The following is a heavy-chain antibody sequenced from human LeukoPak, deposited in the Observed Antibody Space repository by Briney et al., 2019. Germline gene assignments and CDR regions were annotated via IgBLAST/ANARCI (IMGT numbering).Heavy chain of an antibody. CDR2: IYYSGST. Sequence: SETLSLTCTVSGGSINSTNYYWGWIRQPPGKGLEWIGSIYYSGSTYYNPSPRSRVTISVDTSKNHFSLKLSSVTAADTAVYYCARDAKSDYGGNSWHAFDIWGQGTMVTVSS. CDR1: GGSINSTNYY. D-gene: IGHD4-23*01. CDR3: ARDAKSDYGGNSWHAFDI. V-gene: IGHV4-39*07. J-gene: IGHJ3*02.